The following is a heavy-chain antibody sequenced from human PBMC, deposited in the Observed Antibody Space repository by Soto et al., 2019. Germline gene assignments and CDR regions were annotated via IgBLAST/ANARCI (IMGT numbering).Heavy chain of an antibody. CDR2: IHAGQGNT. D-gene: IGHD2-8*01. V-gene: IGHV1-3*01. J-gene: IGHJ5*02. CDR3: ARDFSLGGPVFWFDP. Sequence: QVHLVQSGAEMKKPGASLNVSCKASGFIFSRSTIHWVRQAPGQRLEWMGWIHAGQGNTKYSGQFQGRLPIDSDTSASTAYLLLNSLTSEDTAVYYCARDFSLGGPVFWFDPWGPGTLVTVSS. CDR1: GFIFSRST.